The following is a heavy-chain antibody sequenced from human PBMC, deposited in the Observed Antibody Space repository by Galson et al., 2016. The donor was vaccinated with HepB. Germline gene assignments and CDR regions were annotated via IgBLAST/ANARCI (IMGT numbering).Heavy chain of an antibody. D-gene: IGHD3-16*01. CDR1: GFTFSTYA. Sequence: SLRLSCAASGFTFSTYAMHWVRQAPGKGLEWVAGISFDGSNKYYADSVKGRFTISRDNSKNTLYLQMNSLRPEDTAVHYCARSKGDYYYAMDVWGQGTTVTVSS. CDR3: ARSKGDYYYAMDV. V-gene: IGHV3-30-3*01. CDR2: ISFDGSNK. J-gene: IGHJ6*02.